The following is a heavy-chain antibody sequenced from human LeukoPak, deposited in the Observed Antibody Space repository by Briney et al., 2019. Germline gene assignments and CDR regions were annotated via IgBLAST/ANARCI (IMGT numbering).Heavy chain of an antibody. CDR3: ARELKTGGGATDY. Sequence: ASVKVSCKASGYTFTNYYIHWVRQAPGQGLEWMGIINPGGDYTGNAQKFQGRVTMTRDTSTSTVYMELGSLRSEDTAVYYCARELKTGGGATDYWGQGALVAVFS. CDR1: GYTFTNYY. V-gene: IGHV1-46*01. CDR2: INPGGDYT. D-gene: IGHD1-26*01. J-gene: IGHJ4*02.